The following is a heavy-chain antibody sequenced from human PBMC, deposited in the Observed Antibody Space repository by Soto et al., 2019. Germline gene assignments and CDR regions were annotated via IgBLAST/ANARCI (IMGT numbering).Heavy chain of an antibody. CDR3: ARDLWFGESADY. Sequence: ETLSLTCTVSGGSISSYYWSWIRQPPGKGLEWIGYIYYSGSTNYNPSLKSRVTISVDTSKNQFSLKLSSVTAADTAVYYCARDLWFGESADYWGQGTLVTVSS. CDR2: IYYSGST. CDR1: GGSISSYY. V-gene: IGHV4-59*01. D-gene: IGHD3-10*01. J-gene: IGHJ4*02.